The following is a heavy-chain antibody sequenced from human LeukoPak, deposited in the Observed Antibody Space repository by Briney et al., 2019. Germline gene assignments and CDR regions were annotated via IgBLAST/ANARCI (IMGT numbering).Heavy chain of an antibody. D-gene: IGHD3-10*01. CDR1: GYTFTTYF. CDR3: AAIRYNYGKSF. CDR2: VDPEDGEV. V-gene: IGHV1-69-2*01. J-gene: IGHJ4*02. Sequence: ASVTISCKTSGYTFTTYFIHWVHQAPGKGLKWVGRVDPEDGEVIYGEKFQGRVTINADTSTDTSYLELTSLRSEDTAVFYCAAIRYNYGKSFWGQGTLVTVSS.